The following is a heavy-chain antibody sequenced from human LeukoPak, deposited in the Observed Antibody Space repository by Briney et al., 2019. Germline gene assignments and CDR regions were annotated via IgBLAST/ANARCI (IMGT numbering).Heavy chain of an antibody. J-gene: IGHJ5*02. CDR3: AYSSSLNWFDP. CDR1: GGSFSGYY. Sequence: PSETLSLTCAVYGGSFSGYYWSWIRQPPGKGLEWIGEINHSGNTNYNPSLKSRVTISVDTSKNQFSLKLSSVTAADTAVYYCAYSSSLNWFDPWGQGTLVTVSS. CDR2: INHSGNT. D-gene: IGHD6-6*01. V-gene: IGHV4-34*01.